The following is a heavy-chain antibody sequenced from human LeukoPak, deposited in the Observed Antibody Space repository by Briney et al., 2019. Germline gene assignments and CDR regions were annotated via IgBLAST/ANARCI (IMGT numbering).Heavy chain of an antibody. CDR3: ARDPDQRNYYYDSSGYVYSDY. Sequence: ASVKVSCKGSVYTGTSYGISWVRQPPGQGLGWMGWRSGYNCNTNYVHKLQGRVTMTTDTSTSTAYMELRSLRSDHTAVYYCARDPDQRNYYYDSSGYVYSDYWGQGTLVTVSS. CDR2: RSGYNCNT. J-gene: IGHJ4*02. D-gene: IGHD3-22*01. CDR1: VYTGTSYG. V-gene: IGHV1-18*01.